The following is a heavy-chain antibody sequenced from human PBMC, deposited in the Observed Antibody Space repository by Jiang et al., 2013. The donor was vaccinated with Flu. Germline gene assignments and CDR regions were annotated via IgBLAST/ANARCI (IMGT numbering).Heavy chain of an antibody. Sequence: GAEVKKPGASVRVSCKVSGYTLTELSMHWVRQAPGKGLEWMGGFDPEDGETIYAQKFQGRVTMTEDTSTDTAYMELSSLRSEDTAVYYCATGAVVVPAAMTDYWGQGTLVTVSS. J-gene: IGHJ4*02. CDR2: FDPEDGET. V-gene: IGHV1-24*01. CDR1: GYTLTELS. CDR3: ATGAVVVPAAMTDY. D-gene: IGHD2-2*01.